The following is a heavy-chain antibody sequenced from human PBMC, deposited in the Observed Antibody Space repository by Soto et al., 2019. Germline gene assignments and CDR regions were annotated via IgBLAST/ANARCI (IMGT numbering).Heavy chain of an antibody. D-gene: IGHD3-16*02. CDR3: ARAAYDYVWGSYRPIFDY. V-gene: IGHV4-30-4*01. J-gene: IGHJ4*02. Sequence: SETLSLTCTVSGGSISSGDYYWSWIRQPPGKGLEWIGYIYYSGSTYYNPSLKSRVTISVDTSKNQFSLKLSSVTAADTAVYYCARAAYDYVWGSYRPIFDYWGQGTLVTVSS. CDR1: GGSISSGDYY. CDR2: IYYSGST.